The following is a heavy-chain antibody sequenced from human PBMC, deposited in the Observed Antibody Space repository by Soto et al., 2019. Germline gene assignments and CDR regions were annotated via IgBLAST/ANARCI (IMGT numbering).Heavy chain of an antibody. CDR3: AKGVRSGIDYFDY. Sequence: EVQLLESGGGLVQPGGSLRLSCAASGFTFSSYAMSWVRQAPGKGLEWVSGINTSGGSTYYADSVKGRFTISRDNSKNTPYLQMNSLRAEDTAVYYCAKGVRSGIDYFDYWGQGTLVTVSS. J-gene: IGHJ4*02. CDR2: INTSGGST. CDR1: GFTFSSYA. V-gene: IGHV3-23*01. D-gene: IGHD3-3*01.